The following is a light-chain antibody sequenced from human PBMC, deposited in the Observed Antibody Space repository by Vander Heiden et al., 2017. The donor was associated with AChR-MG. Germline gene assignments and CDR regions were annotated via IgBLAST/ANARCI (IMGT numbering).Light chain of an antibody. J-gene: IGKJ1*01. V-gene: IGKV1-39*01. CDR2: GAS. CDR3: QQSYTATWT. CDR1: QNITSY. Sequence: TQRTHSPASVSASVGDRVTITCRASQNITSYLNWYQQKPGKAPKLLIYGASSLQSGVPSRFSGSGYGTDFTLTISSLQPEDFATYYCQQSYTATWTFGQGTKVEIK.